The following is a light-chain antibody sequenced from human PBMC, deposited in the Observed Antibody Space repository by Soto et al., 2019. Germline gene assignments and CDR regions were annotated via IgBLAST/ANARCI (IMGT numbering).Light chain of an antibody. CDR3: QQYYSSRT. V-gene: IGKV3-20*01. CDR1: QSVGSRW. Sequence: EIVLTQSTGTVSLSPGERATLSCRASQSVGSRWLAWYQQKPGQAPRVLIYGGSNRATGIPDRFSGCGSGTDFTLTISRLEPEDFAVYYCQQYYSSRTFGQGTKVEMK. J-gene: IGKJ1*01. CDR2: GGS.